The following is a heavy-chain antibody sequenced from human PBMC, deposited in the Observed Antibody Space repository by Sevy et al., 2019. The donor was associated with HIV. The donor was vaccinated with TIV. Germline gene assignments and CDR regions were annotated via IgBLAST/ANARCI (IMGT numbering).Heavy chain of an antibody. CDR2: ISGSGGST. V-gene: IGHV3-23*01. Sequence: GGSLRLSCAASGFTFSSYAMSWVRQAPGKGLEWVSAISGSGGSTYYVDSVKGRFTISRETSKNTLYLQMNSLRAEDRAVYYGANHGLAMVMPFDYWGQGTLVTVSS. D-gene: IGHD5-18*01. CDR1: GFTFSSYA. CDR3: ANHGLAMVMPFDY. J-gene: IGHJ4*02.